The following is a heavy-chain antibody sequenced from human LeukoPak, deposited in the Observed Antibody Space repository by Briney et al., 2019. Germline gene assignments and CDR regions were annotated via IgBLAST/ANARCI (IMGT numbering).Heavy chain of an antibody. CDR1: GGSISSYY. J-gene: IGHJ4*02. Sequence: KSSETLSLTCTVSGGSISSYYWSWIRQPPGKGLEWIGYIYYSGSTNYNPSLKSRVTISVDTSKNQFSLKLSSVTAADTAVYYCARDRGYYDILTGYSPTAEFDYWGQGTLVTVSS. CDR2: IYYSGST. CDR3: ARDRGYYDILTGYSPTAEFDY. V-gene: IGHV4-59*01. D-gene: IGHD3-9*01.